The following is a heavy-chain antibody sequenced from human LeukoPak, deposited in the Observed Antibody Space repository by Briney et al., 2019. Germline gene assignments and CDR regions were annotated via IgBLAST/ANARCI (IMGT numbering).Heavy chain of an antibody. Sequence: SETLSLTCTVSGGSISSSSYYWGWTRQPPGKGLEWIGSIYYSGSTYYNPSLKSRVTISVDTSKNQFSLKLSSVTAADTAVYYCARHRGIVGATRYFDYWGQGTLVTVSS. D-gene: IGHD1-26*01. CDR1: GGSISSSSYY. J-gene: IGHJ4*02. CDR2: IYYSGST. CDR3: ARHRGIVGATRYFDY. V-gene: IGHV4-39*01.